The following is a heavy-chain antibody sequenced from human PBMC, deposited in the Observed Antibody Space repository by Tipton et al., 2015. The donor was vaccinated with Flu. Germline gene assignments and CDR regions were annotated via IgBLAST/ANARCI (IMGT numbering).Heavy chain of an antibody. J-gene: IGHJ5*01. Sequence: LRLSCAVSGDSISSDYHWGWIRQFPGKGLEWIGTVSRTGSTIYNPSLKSRVTISIDRSKNQFSLNLKSVTAGDMAVYYCARRDYSNYVSVPKNWFDSWGQGILVTVSS. CDR2: VSRTGST. D-gene: IGHD4-11*01. V-gene: IGHV4-38-2*01. CDR1: GDSISSDYH. CDR3: ARRDYSNYVSVPKNWFDS.